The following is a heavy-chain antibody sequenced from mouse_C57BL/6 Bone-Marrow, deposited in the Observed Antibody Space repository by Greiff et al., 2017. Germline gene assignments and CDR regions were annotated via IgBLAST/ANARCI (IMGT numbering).Heavy chain of an antibody. CDR3: ARRYYGSSYWYFDV. CDR1: GFTFSSYG. J-gene: IGHJ1*03. CDR2: ISSGGSYT. V-gene: IGHV5-6*02. Sequence: EVMLVESGGDLVKPGGSLKLSCAASGFTFSSYGMSWVRQTPDKRLAWVATISSGGSYTYYPDSVKGRFTFSRDNATNTLYLQMSSLKSEDTAMYYCARRYYGSSYWYFDVWGTGTTVTVSS. D-gene: IGHD1-1*01.